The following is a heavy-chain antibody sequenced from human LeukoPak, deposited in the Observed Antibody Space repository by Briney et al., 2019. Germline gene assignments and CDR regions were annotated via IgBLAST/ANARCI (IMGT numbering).Heavy chain of an antibody. CDR3: ARQSGGFLEWLLTFDY. Sequence: PSETLSLTCAVSGYSISSGYYWGWIRQPPGKGLEWIGSIYHSGSTYYNPSLKSRVTISVDTSKNQFSLKLSSVTAADTAVYYCARQSGGFLEWLLTFDYWGHGTLVTVSP. CDR1: GYSISSGYY. J-gene: IGHJ4*01. V-gene: IGHV4-38-2*01. CDR2: IYHSGST. D-gene: IGHD3-3*01.